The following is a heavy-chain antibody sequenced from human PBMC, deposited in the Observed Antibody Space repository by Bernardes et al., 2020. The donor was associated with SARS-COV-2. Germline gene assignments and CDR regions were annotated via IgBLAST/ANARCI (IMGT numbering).Heavy chain of an antibody. D-gene: IGHD2-8*01. CDR2: ISEDGSNY. Sequence: GGSLRLSCTASGFTFSSYYLHWVRQTPGKGLEWVAVISEDGSNYFYGDSVKGRFTISRDNSKNTLYLQMNSLRVEDTALYYCARDSYCSNGVCLAFDNWGQGTLVTVSS. V-gene: IGHV3-30*03. J-gene: IGHJ4*02. CDR3: ARDSYCSNGVCLAFDN. CDR1: GFTFSSYY.